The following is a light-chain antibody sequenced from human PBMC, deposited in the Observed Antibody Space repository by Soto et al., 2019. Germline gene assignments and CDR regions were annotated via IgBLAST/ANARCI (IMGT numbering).Light chain of an antibody. CDR2: GAS. Sequence: EIVLTQSPGTLSLSPGERATLSCRASQSVSNNYLAWYQQRPGQAPRVLMYGASNRATGIPDRFSGSGSGTDFTLTISRLEPEDFAVYYCQQYNNWWTFGQGTKVDIK. V-gene: IGKV3-20*01. CDR3: QQYNNWWT. J-gene: IGKJ1*01. CDR1: QSVSNNY.